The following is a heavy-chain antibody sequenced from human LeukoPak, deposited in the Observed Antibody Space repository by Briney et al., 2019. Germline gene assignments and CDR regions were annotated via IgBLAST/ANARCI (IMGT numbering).Heavy chain of an antibody. V-gene: IGHV4-34*01. J-gene: IGHJ5*02. CDR3: ARGLVRGVIIKDNWFDP. D-gene: IGHD3-10*01. Sequence: SETLSLTCAVYGGSFSGYYWSWIRQPPGKGLEWIGEINHSGSTNYNPSLKSRVTISVDTSKNQFSLKLSSVTAADTAVYYCARGLVRGVIIKDNWFDPWGQGTLVTVSS. CDR2: INHSGST. CDR1: GGSFSGYY.